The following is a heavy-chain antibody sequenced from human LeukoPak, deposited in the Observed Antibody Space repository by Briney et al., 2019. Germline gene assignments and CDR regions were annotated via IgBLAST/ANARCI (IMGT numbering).Heavy chain of an antibody. Sequence: RPGRSLRPSCAASGFTFSSYAMSWVRQAPGKGLEWVSAISGSGGSTYYADSVKGRFTISRDNSKNTLYLQMNSLRAEDTAVYYCAPRRGNPLLDYWGQGTLVTVSS. CDR3: APRRGNPLLDY. D-gene: IGHD2-15*01. CDR1: GFTFSSYA. J-gene: IGHJ4*02. CDR2: ISGSGGST. V-gene: IGHV3-23*01.